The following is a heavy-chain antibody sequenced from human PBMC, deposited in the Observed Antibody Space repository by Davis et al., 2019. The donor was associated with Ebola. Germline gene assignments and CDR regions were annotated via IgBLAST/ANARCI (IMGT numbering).Heavy chain of an antibody. D-gene: IGHD6-25*01. V-gene: IGHV4-39*01. CDR2: IYYSGST. Sequence: WVRQAPGKGLEWIGSIYYSGSTYYNPSLKSRVTISVDTSKNQFSLKLSSVTAADTAVYYCARHEMRRPFDYWGQGTLVTVSS. J-gene: IGHJ4*02. CDR3: ARHEMRRPFDY.